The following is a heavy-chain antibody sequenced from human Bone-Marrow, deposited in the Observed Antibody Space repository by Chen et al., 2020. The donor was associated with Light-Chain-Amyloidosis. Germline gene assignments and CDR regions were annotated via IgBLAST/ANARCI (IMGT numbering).Heavy chain of an antibody. V-gene: IGHV3-21*01. CDR3: ASSAPDPSS. J-gene: IGHJ5*02. CDR1: GFTFSNYD. Sequence: EVQLVESGGGLVKPGGSLRLSCAASGFTFSNYDMNWVRQVPGKGLEWISAVTNSSSNIYYADSVRGRFTISRDNAKNSLYLQMNSLRAEDTAMYYCASSAPDPSSWSQGTLVTVSS. CDR2: VTNSSSNI.